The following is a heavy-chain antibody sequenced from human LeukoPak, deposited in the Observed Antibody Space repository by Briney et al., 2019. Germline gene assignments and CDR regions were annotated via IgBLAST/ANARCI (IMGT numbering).Heavy chain of an antibody. CDR1: GFTVSSNY. V-gene: IGHV3-66*01. D-gene: IGHD3-3*01. Sequence: GGSLRLSCAASGFTVSSNYMSWVRQAPGKGLEWVSVIYSGGSTYYADSVKGRFTISRDNSKNTLYLQMNSLRAEDTAVYYCAKDSFTIFGVVIMTFDYWGQGTLVTVSS. CDR2: IYSGGST. CDR3: AKDSFTIFGVVIMTFDY. J-gene: IGHJ4*02.